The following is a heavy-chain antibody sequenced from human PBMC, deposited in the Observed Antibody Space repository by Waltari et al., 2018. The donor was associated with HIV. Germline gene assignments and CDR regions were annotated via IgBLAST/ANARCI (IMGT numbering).Heavy chain of an antibody. J-gene: IGHJ4*02. D-gene: IGHD3-22*01. CDR3: ARDGNYYDSSGYYYSADY. CDR2: ILPIFGTA. V-gene: IGHV1-69*01. Sequence: QVQLVQSGAEVKKPGSSVKVSCKASGGTFSSYAISWVRQAPGQGLEWMGGILPIFGTANYAQKFQGRVTITADESTSTAYMELSSLRSEDTAVYYCARDGNYYDSSGYYYSADYWGQGTLVTVSS. CDR1: GGTFSSYA.